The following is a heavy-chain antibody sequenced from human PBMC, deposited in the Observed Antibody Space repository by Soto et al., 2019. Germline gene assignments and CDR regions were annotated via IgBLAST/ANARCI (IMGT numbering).Heavy chain of an antibody. V-gene: IGHV3-33*01. CDR2: IWYDGSNK. Sequence: GGSLRLSCAASGFTFSSYGMHWVRQAPGKGLEWVAVIWYDGSNKYYADSVKGRFTISRDNSKNTLYLQMNSLRAEDTAVYYCARALRLEHTVVVTPHYYYYGMDVWGQGTTVTVSS. D-gene: IGHD2-21*02. J-gene: IGHJ6*02. CDR3: ARALRLEHTVVVTPHYYYYGMDV. CDR1: GFTFSSYG.